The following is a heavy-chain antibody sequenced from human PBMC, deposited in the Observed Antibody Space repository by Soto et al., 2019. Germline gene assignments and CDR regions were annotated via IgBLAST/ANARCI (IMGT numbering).Heavy chain of an antibody. V-gene: IGHV1-8*01. CDR3: ARRARIGKQLWLPFDY. J-gene: IGHJ4*02. D-gene: IGHD5-18*01. CDR1: GYTFRDYD. Sequence: QVQLVQSGAEVKKPGASVMVSCKASGYTFRDYDLNWVRQASGQGLEWMGWMNPNSGNTAYAQKFQGRVTMTRDTSINTAYMELTSLRSEDTAVYYCARRARIGKQLWLPFDYSAQGTLVTVSS. CDR2: MNPNSGNT.